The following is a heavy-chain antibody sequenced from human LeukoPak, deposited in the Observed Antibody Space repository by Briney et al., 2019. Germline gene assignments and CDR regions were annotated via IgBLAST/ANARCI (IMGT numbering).Heavy chain of an antibody. CDR3: ARGYGDYNPRSAFDI. D-gene: IGHD4-17*01. J-gene: IGHJ3*02. V-gene: IGHV1-8*01. CDR2: MNPNSGNT. Sequence: ASVKVSRKASGYTFTSYDINWVRQATGQGLEWMGWMNPNSGNTGYAQKFQGRVTMTRNTSISTAYMELSSLRSEDTAVYYCARGYGDYNPRSAFDIWGQGTMVTVSS. CDR1: GYTFTSYD.